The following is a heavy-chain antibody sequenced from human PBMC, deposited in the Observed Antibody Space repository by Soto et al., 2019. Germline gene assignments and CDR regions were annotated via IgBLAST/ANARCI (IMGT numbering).Heavy chain of an antibody. V-gene: IGHV3-23*01. CDR2: ISGSGGST. D-gene: IGHD3-10*01. J-gene: IGHJ5*02. Sequence: PGGSLRLSCAASGFTFSSYAMSWVRQAPGKGLEWVSAISGSGGSTYYADSVKGRFTISRDNSKNTLYLQMNSLRAEDTAVYYCARSPYGSGSSLGTWGQGTLVTVSS. CDR3: ARSPYGSGSSLGT. CDR1: GFTFSSYA.